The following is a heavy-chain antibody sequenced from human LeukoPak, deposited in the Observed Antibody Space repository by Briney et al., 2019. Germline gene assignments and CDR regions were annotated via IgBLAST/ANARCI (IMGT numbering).Heavy chain of an antibody. V-gene: IGHV3-74*01. CDR2: INSDGSST. D-gene: IGHD6-25*01. Sequence: GGSLRLSCAASGFTFSSYWMHWVRQAPGKGLVWVSRINSDGSSTSYADSVKGRFTISRDNAKNTLYLQMNSLRAEDTAVYYCAGVAANYYYYGMDVWGQGTTVTVSS. CDR1: GFTFSSYW. CDR3: AGVAANYYYYGMDV. J-gene: IGHJ6*02.